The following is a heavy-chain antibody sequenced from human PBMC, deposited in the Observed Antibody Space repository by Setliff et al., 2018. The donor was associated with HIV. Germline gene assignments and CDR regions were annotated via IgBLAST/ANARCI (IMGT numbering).Heavy chain of an antibody. Sequence: SETLSLTCAVSAYSISSGYYWGWIRQPPGKGLEWIGSIYHSGSTYYNPSLMSRVTISVDTSKNQFSLKLRSVNAADTAVYYCARQWREQYNSGVSTEYVQHWGLGTLVTVSS. CDR1: AYSISSGYY. D-gene: IGHD3-22*01. J-gene: IGHJ1*01. CDR2: IYHSGST. V-gene: IGHV4-38-2*01. CDR3: ARQWREQYNSGVSTEYVQH.